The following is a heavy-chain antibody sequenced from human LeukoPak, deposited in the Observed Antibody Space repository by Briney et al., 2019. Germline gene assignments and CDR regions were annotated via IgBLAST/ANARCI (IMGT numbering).Heavy chain of an antibody. D-gene: IGHD5-24*01. V-gene: IGHV1-2*02. CDR3: ARGEVEMPTTLVTLGY. Sequence: ASVKISCKASGYTFTGYYIHWVRQAPAQGLEWMGWNNANSGGTNYAQKFQGRVTMSRDTSITTAYIELSRLRSDDTAVYYCARGEVEMPTTLVTLGYWGQGTLVTVSS. CDR2: NNANSGGT. J-gene: IGHJ4*02. CDR1: GYTFTGYY.